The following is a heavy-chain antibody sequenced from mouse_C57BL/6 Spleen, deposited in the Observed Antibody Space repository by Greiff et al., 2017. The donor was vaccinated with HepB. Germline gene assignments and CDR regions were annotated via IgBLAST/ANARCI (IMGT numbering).Heavy chain of an antibody. CDR3: ARKYYGNYEDYAMDY. CDR2: IYPGDGDT. J-gene: IGHJ4*01. D-gene: IGHD2-1*01. CDR1: GYAFSSSW. V-gene: IGHV1-82*01. Sequence: QVQLQQPGPELVKPGASVKISCKASGYAFSSSWMNWVKQRPGKGLEWIGRIYPGDGDTNYNGKFKGKATLTADKSSSTAYMQLSSLTSEDSAVYFCARKYYGNYEDYAMDYWGQGTSVTVSS.